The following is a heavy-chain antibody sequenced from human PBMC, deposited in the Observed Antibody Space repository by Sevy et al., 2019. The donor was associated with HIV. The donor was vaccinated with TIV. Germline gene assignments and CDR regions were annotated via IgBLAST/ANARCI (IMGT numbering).Heavy chain of an antibody. CDR1: GGSISSYY. D-gene: IGHD3-10*01. CDR3: ARRFMVRGVSGYYYYGMDV. J-gene: IGHJ6*02. V-gene: IGHV4-59*12. CDR2: IYYSGST. Sequence: SETLSLTCTVSGGSISSYYWSWVRQPPGKGLEWMGYIYYSGSTNYNPSLKSRVTISVDTSKNQFSLSLSSVTAADTAVYYCARRFMVRGVSGYYYYGMDVWGQGTTVTVSS.